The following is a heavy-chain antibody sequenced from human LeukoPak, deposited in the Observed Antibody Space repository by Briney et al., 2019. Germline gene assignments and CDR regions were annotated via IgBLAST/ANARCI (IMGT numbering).Heavy chain of an antibody. V-gene: IGHV3-23*01. CDR3: ANIWDDSGYYLYFDY. Sequence: PGGSLRLSCAASGFTFSTYAMSWVRQAPGKGLEWVSAISGRGGSTYYADSVKGRFTISRDNSKNTLYLQMDSLRADDTAVYYCANIWDDSGYYLYFDYWGQGTLDTVSS. CDR1: GFTFSTYA. D-gene: IGHD3-22*01. CDR2: ISGRGGST. J-gene: IGHJ4*02.